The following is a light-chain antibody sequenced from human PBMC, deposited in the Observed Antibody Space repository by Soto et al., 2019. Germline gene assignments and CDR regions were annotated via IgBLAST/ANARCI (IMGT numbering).Light chain of an antibody. CDR1: QSVRSD. CDR2: GAS. CDR3: QQYNNWLGT. J-gene: IGKJ3*01. V-gene: IGKV3-15*01. Sequence: EIVMTQSPPTLSVSPGERATLSCRASQSVRSDLAWYQQKPGQAPRLLIYGASTRATGIPARFSGSGSGTEFTLTISSLQSEDFAIYYCQQYNNWLGTFGPGTKVDIK.